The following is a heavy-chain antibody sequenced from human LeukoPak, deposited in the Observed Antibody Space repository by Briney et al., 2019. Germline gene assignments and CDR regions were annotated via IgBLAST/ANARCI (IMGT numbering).Heavy chain of an antibody. CDR1: GGSISSGDYY. D-gene: IGHD2-2*01. J-gene: IGHJ4*02. CDR2: IYYSGST. CDR3: AREGGFYCSSTSCYGLDY. V-gene: IGHV4-30-4*08. Sequence: SQTPSLTCTVSGGSISSGDYYWSWIRQPPGKGLEWIGYIYYSGSTYYNPSLKSRVTISVDTSKNQFSLKLSSVTAADTAVYYCAREGGFYCSSTSCYGLDYWGQGTLVTVSS.